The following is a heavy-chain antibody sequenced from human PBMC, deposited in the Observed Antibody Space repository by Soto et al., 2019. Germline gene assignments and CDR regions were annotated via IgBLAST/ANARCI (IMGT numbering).Heavy chain of an antibody. Sequence: QVQLVQSGGEVKKPGASVKVSCKASGYIFSNYGVNWVRQAPGQGLEWMGWINGYNGNTNYAQRVQSRVTMTTDTSTTTAFMELRSLTSNYMAVYYCARGSSPFDFDHWGQGTLVSVSP. CDR3: ARGSSPFDFDH. V-gene: IGHV1-18*03. J-gene: IGHJ4*02. D-gene: IGHD2-2*01. CDR1: GYIFSNYG. CDR2: INGYNGNT.